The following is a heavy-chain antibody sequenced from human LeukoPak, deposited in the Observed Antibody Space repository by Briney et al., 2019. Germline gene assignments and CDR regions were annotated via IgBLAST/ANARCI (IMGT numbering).Heavy chain of an antibody. CDR1: GYTFTGYY. CDR3: ARGPNHYYYMDF. D-gene: IGHD2-8*01. J-gene: IGHJ6*03. V-gene: IGHV1-2*02. Sequence: GASVKVSCKASGYTFTGYYMHWVRQAPGQGLEWMGWINPDGDVTKSAQKFQGRVTMTTDKSINTVFMELSGLTSDDTALYYCARGPNHYYYMDFWGKGTTVSVSS. CDR2: INPDGDVT.